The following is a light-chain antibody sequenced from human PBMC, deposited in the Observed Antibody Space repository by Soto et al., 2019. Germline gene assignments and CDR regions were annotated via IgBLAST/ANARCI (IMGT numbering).Light chain of an antibody. J-gene: IGKJ2*01. CDR2: GAS. CDR3: QQYNNWPPYT. Sequence: EIVMTQSPATLSVSPGARATLSCRASQSVSSSLAWYQQKPGQAPRLLIYGASTRATGTPARFSGSGSGTEFTLTISSLQSEDFAVYYCQQYNNWPPYTFGQGTKLEIK. CDR1: QSVSSS. V-gene: IGKV3-15*01.